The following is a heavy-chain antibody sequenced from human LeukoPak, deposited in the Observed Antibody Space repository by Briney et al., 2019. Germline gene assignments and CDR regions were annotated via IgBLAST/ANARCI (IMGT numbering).Heavy chain of an antibody. CDR2: IYHTGST. CDR3: ARHAAYKYGHDY. D-gene: IGHD5-18*01. CDR1: GASISGTDW. J-gene: IGHJ4*02. V-gene: IGHV4-4*02. Sequence: SETLSLTCAVSGASISGTDWWGWVRQPPGKGLEWIGEIYHTGSTNYNPSLESRVTISVDKSKSHFPLKVTSVTAADTAMYYCARHAAYKYGHDYWGQGTLVTVSS.